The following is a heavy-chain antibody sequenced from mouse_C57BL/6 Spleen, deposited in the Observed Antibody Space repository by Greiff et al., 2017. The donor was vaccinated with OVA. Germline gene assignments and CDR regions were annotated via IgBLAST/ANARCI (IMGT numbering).Heavy chain of an antibody. V-gene: IGHV3-6*01. CDR1: GYSITSGYY. CDR2: ISYDGSN. CDR3: ARGTYYYGSSYYAMDY. D-gene: IGHD1-1*01. J-gene: IGHJ4*01. Sequence: EVQLMESGPGLVKPSQSLSLTCSVTGYSITSGYYWNWIRQFPGNKLEWMGYISYDGSNNYNPSLKNRISITRDTSKNQFFLKLNSVTTEDTATYYCARGTYYYGSSYYAMDYWGQGTSVTVSS.